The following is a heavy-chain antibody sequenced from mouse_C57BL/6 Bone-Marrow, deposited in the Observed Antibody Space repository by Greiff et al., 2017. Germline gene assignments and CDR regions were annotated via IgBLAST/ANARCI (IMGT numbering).Heavy chain of an antibody. CDR3: ARHDYGSSLFAY. Sequence: EVQGVESGGGLVQPGGSLKLSCAASGFTFSDYYMYWVRQTPEKRLEWVAYISNGGGSTYYPDTVKGRFTISRDNAKNTLYLQMSRLKSEDTAMYYCARHDYGSSLFAYWGQGTLVTVSA. V-gene: IGHV5-12*01. CDR2: ISNGGGST. CDR1: GFTFSDYY. D-gene: IGHD1-1*01. J-gene: IGHJ3*01.